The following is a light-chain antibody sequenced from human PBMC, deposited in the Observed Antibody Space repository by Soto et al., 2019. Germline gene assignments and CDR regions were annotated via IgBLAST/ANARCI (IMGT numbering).Light chain of an antibody. CDR1: SGDIGGYDY. CDR3: SSFTVSGPI. Sequence: QSALTQPASVSGSPGQSISISCTGTSGDIGGYDYVSWYQQHPGKAPKLMIYDVTIRPSGISDRFSGSKSGNTAFLTISGLQAEDEADYYCSSFTVSGPIFGGGTKLTVL. J-gene: IGLJ2*01. CDR2: DVT. V-gene: IGLV2-14*03.